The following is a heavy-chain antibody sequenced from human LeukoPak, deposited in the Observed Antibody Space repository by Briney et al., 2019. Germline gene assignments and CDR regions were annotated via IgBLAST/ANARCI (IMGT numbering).Heavy chain of an antibody. CDR3: ARLVSGSYYH. V-gene: IGHV4-59*08. J-gene: IGHJ5*02. CDR2: IYYSGST. D-gene: IGHD1-26*01. Sequence: PSETLSLTCTVSGGSISSYYWSWIRQPPGKGLEWIGYIYYSGSTNYNPSLKSRVTISVDTSKNQFSLKLSSVTAADTAVYYCARLVSGSYYHWGQGTLVTVSS. CDR1: GGSISSYY.